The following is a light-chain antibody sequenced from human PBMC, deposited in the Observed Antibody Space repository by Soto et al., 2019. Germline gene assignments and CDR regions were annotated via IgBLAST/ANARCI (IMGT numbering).Light chain of an antibody. CDR3: QQYNNWRT. Sequence: EIVMTQSPATLSVSPGERATLSCRASQSVSSNLAWYQKKPGQAPRLLIYGASTRATGIPTRFSGSGSGTEFTPTISSLQAEDFAVYYCQQYNNWRTFGQGTRVAIK. V-gene: IGKV3-15*01. CDR2: GAS. CDR1: QSVSSN. J-gene: IGKJ1*01.